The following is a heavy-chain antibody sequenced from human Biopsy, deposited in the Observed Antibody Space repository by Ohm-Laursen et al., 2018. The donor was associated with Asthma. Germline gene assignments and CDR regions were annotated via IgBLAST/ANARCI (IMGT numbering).Heavy chain of an antibody. Sequence: SVNVSCKASGDSFSNYAISCVRQAPGQGLEWMGGLIPVLGTPDHAQMFEGRVTITADKSTSTAYMELSSLSSEDTAVYYCARGYSGSDRIVYYYSGLEVWGQGTTVTVSS. CDR3: ARGYSGSDRIVYYYSGLEV. D-gene: IGHD5-12*01. V-gene: IGHV1-69*10. CDR1: GDSFSNYA. J-gene: IGHJ6*02. CDR2: LIPVLGTP.